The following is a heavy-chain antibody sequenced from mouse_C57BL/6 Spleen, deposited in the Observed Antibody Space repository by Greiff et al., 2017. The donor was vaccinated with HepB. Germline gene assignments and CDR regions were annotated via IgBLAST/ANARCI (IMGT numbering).Heavy chain of an antibody. Sequence: EVMLVESGGGLVKPGGSLKLSCAASGFTFSSYTMSWVRQTPEKRLEWVATISGGGGNTYYPDSVKGRFTISRDNAKNTLYLQMSSLRSEDTALYYCARPLYSNYPAWFAYWGQGTLVTVSA. CDR3: ARPLYSNYPAWFAY. J-gene: IGHJ3*01. CDR1: GFTFSSYT. CDR2: ISGGGGNT. D-gene: IGHD2-5*01. V-gene: IGHV5-9*01.